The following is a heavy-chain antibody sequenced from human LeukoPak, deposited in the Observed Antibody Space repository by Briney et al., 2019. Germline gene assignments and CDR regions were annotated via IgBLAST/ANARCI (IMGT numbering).Heavy chain of an antibody. V-gene: IGHV4-59*01. CDR1: GGSISSYY. Sequence: SETLSLTCTVSGGSISSYYWSWIRQPPGKGLEWIGYIYYSGTTNYNPSLKSRVTISVEKPKNQFSLKLTSVTAADTAVYYCARVSWFPGTSYYYIDVWGKGTTVTVSS. CDR2: IYYSGTT. J-gene: IGHJ6*03. D-gene: IGHD1-1*01. CDR3: ARVSWFPGTSYYYIDV.